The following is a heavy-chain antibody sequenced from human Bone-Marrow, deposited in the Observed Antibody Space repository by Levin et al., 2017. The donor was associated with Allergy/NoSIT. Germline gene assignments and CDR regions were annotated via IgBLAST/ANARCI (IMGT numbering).Heavy chain of an antibody. Sequence: GGSLRLSCAASGFTFNNYALHWVRRAPGKGLEWVAVISYDGSNKYYADSVKGRFTISRDCSKNTLYLHVSSLRAEDTAVYYCAKDRKGEFHDFWSARYTRSYYNNAMDVWGQGTTVTVSS. V-gene: IGHV3-30*18. CDR1: GFTFNNYA. CDR2: ISYDGSNK. J-gene: IGHJ6*02. D-gene: IGHD3-3*01. CDR3: AKDRKGEFHDFWSARYTRSYYNNAMDV.